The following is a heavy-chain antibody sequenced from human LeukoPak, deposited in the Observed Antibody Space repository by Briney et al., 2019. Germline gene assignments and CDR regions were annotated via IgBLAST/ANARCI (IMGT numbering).Heavy chain of an antibody. D-gene: IGHD6-6*01. CDR1: GGSIRSYY. J-gene: IGHJ3*02. V-gene: IGHV4-59*01. CDR2: IYYSGST. CDR3: ARVFSAARIVFDI. Sequence: SETLSLTCTVSGGSIRSYYWSWIRQPPGKGLEWIGYIYYSGSTNYNPSLKSRVTISVDTSKNQFSLKLSSVTAADTAVYYCARVFSAARIVFDIWGQGTMVTASS.